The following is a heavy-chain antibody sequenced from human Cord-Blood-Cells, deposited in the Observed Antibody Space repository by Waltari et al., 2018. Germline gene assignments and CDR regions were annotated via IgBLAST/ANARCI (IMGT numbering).Heavy chain of an antibody. D-gene: IGHD5-12*01. J-gene: IGHJ6*02. CDR2: ISPFFGTA. CDR1: GGTFSSYA. V-gene: IGHV1-69*01. Sequence: QVQLVQSGAEVKKPGSSVKVSCKASGGTFSSYAISWVRQAPGQGLEWMGGISPFFGTANYEQKFQGGVTITADESTSTAYMELSSLRSEDTAVYYCARVDGRYGGYVDGMDVWGQGTTVTVSS. CDR3: ARVDGRYGGYVDGMDV.